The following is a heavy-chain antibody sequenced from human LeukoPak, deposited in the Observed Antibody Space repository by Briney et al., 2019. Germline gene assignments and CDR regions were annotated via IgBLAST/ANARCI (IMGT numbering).Heavy chain of an antibody. CDR2: IYSGGST. CDR1: GFTVSSNY. J-gene: IGHJ4*02. V-gene: IGHV3-66*01. Sequence: GGSLRLSCAASGFTVSSNYMSWVRQAPGKGLEWVSVIYSGGSTYYADPVKGRFTISRDNSKNTLYLQMNSLRAEDTAVYYCARDRSSGWYEGYYFDYWGQGTLVTVSS. D-gene: IGHD6-19*01. CDR3: ARDRSSGWYEGYYFDY.